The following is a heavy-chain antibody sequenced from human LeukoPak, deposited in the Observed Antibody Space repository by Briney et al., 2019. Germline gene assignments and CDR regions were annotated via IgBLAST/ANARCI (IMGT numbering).Heavy chain of an antibody. Sequence: SVKVSCKASGGTLSSYAISWVRQAPGQGLEWMGRIIPILGIANYAQKFQGRVTITADKSTSTAYMELSSLRSEDTAVYYCASSIAVSPGAFDIWGQGTMVTVSS. J-gene: IGHJ3*02. D-gene: IGHD6-19*01. CDR1: GGTLSSYA. CDR2: IIPILGIA. V-gene: IGHV1-69*04. CDR3: ASSIAVSPGAFDI.